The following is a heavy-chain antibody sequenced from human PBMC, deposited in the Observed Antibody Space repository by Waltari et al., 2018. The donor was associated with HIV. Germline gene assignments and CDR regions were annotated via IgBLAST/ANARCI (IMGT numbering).Heavy chain of an antibody. Sequence: QVQLQESGPGLVKPSETLSLTCTVSGGSISSYYWSWIRQPPGKGLEWIGYIYYSGSTNYNPSLKSRVTISVDTSKNQFSLKLSSVTAADTAVYYCAVLTVFGEYFQHWGQGTLVTVSS. CDR3: AVLTVFGEYFQH. V-gene: IGHV4-59*01. CDR2: IYYSGST. CDR1: GGSISSYY. D-gene: IGHD3-9*01. J-gene: IGHJ1*01.